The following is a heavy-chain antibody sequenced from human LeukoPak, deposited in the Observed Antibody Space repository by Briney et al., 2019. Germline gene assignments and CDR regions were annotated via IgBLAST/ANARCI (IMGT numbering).Heavy chain of an antibody. J-gene: IGHJ4*02. V-gene: IGHV3-30-3*01. CDR2: ISYDGSNK. D-gene: IGHD3-22*01. CDR3: ASTYYYDSSAYYYGVDY. Sequence: GRSLRLSCAASGFTFSSYPMHWVRQAPGKGLEWVAVISYDGSNKYYADSVKGRFTISRDNSKNTLYLQMNSLRDEDTAVYYCASTYYYDSSAYYYGVDYWGQGALVTVSS. CDR1: GFTFSSYP.